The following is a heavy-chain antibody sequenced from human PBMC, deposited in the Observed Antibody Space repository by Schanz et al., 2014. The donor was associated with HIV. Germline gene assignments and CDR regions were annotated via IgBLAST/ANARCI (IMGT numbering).Heavy chain of an antibody. CDR2: TSSDGTT. Sequence: EVQLVESGGGLIQRGGSLRLSCAASGFAVSSNFLNWVRQTPGKGLEWVSFTSSDGTTYYADSVKGRFTVSRDNANNSLLLQMDSLRAEDSAVYYCARGTAEYCINGVCSGLDVWGQGTTVTVSS. CDR3: ARGTAEYCINGVCSGLDV. CDR1: GFAVSSNF. V-gene: IGHV3-53*01. J-gene: IGHJ6*02. D-gene: IGHD2-8*01.